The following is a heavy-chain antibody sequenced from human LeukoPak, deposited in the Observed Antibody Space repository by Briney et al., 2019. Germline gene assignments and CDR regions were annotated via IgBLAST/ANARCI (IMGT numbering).Heavy chain of an antibody. CDR2: ISGSGVGT. J-gene: IGHJ4*02. CDR1: GFTFSNYA. V-gene: IGHV3-23*01. Sequence: RGSLRLSCAASGFTFSNYAMIWVRQAPGKGLEWVSGISGSGVGTYYADSVKGRFTISRDNSRNMLYLQMNSLRADDTAIYYCAERGGDYWGQGTLVTVSS. CDR3: AERGGDY. D-gene: IGHD1-26*01.